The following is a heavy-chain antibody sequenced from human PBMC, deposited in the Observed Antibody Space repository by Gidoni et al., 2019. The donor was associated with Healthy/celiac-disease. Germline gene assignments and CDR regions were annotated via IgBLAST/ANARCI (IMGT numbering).Heavy chain of an antibody. CDR2: ISYDGSNK. CDR3: ARDSVTYYYDSSGYRRLYYYYGMDV. D-gene: IGHD3-22*01. Sequence: QVQLVESGGGVVQPGRSLRLSCAASGFTFSSYALHWVRQAPGKGLEWVAVISYDGSNKYYADSVKGRFTISRDNSKNTLYLQMNSLRAEDTAVYYCARDSVTYYYDSSGYRRLYYYYGMDVWGQGTTVTVSS. J-gene: IGHJ6*02. CDR1: GFTFSSYA. V-gene: IGHV3-30-3*01.